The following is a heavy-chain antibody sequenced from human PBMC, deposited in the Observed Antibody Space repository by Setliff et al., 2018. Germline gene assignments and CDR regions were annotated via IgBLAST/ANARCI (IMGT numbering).Heavy chain of an antibody. V-gene: IGHV4-39*01. J-gene: IGHJ4*02. D-gene: IGHD2-15*01. CDR2: IFYNGMA. Sequence: SETLSLTCTVSGDSISSRRNYWGWIRQSPGTGLEWIGSIFYNGMAYYNPSLKSRVTMSVDASKNQFSLNLTSVTAADTAVYYCARASVVHAIAVGYWGQGTLVTVSS. CDR3: ARASVVHAIAVGY. CDR1: GDSISSRRNY.